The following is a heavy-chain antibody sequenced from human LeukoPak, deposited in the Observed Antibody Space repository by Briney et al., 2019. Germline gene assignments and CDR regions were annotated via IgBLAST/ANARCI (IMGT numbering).Heavy chain of an antibody. V-gene: IGHV3-48*04. CDR2: ISGRSSNTI. D-gene: IGHD4-17*01. Sequence: GGSLRLSCVASGFTFDTYSMNWIRQAPGKGLEWVSYISGRSSNTIYYADSVKGRFTISRDNAKNSLYLQMNSLRAEDTAVYYCAREREPVTTEFDYWGQGTLVTVSS. CDR3: AREREPVTTEFDY. J-gene: IGHJ4*02. CDR1: GFTFDTYS.